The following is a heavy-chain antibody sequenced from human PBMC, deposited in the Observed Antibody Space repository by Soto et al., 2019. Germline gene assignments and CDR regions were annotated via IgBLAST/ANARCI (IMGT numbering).Heavy chain of an antibody. D-gene: IGHD1-26*01. V-gene: IGHV4-4*02. Sequence: QVQLQESGPGLVKPSGTLSLTCAVSGASIRSNNRWSWVRQSPGKGLEWIGEIFHSGSTNYNPSLKTRLTRSVAKSKNQCSLKLSSVTAAATAVYYCARVYSGSYSDSWGRGTLVTVSS. J-gene: IGHJ4*02. CDR1: GASIRSNNR. CDR3: ARVYSGSYSDS. CDR2: IFHSGST.